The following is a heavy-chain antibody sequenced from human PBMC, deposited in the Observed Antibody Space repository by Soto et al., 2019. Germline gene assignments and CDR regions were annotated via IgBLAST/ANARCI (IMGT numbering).Heavy chain of an antibody. V-gene: IGHV4-31*03. CDR2: IYYSGST. Sequence: PSETLSLTCTVSGGSISSGGYYWSWIRQHPGKGLEWIGYIYYSGSTYYNPSLKSRVTISVDTSKNQFSLKLSSVTAADTAVYYCARGCEYFDSLSNNWFDPWGQGTLVTVSS. D-gene: IGHD3-9*01. CDR3: ARGCEYFDSLSNNWFDP. CDR1: GGSISSGGYY. J-gene: IGHJ5*02.